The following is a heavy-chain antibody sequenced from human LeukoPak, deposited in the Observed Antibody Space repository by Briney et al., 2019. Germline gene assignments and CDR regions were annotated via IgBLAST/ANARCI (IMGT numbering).Heavy chain of an antibody. Sequence: SETLSLTCAVYGGSFCGYYWSWIRQPPGKGLEWIGEINHSGSTNYNPSLKSRVTISVDTSKNQFSLKLSSVTAADTAVYYCARGASVTTSRTYWYFDLWGRGTLVTVSS. CDR2: INHSGST. V-gene: IGHV4-34*01. J-gene: IGHJ2*01. CDR3: ARGASVTTSRTYWYFDL. CDR1: GGSFCGYY. D-gene: IGHD4-17*01.